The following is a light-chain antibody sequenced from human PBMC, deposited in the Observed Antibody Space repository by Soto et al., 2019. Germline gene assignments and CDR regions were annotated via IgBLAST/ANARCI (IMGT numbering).Light chain of an antibody. J-gene: IGKJ1*01. V-gene: IGKV3-15*01. CDR1: QKVGSN. CDR3: QQYNTRWT. Sequence: EIVMTQSPATLSVSPGERATISCRARQKVGSNLAWYQQKPGQAPRLLIYGASTRAAGIPARFSGSGSGTEFTLIIRSLQSEDSAVYFWQQYNTRWTFGPGTKVEIK. CDR2: GAS.